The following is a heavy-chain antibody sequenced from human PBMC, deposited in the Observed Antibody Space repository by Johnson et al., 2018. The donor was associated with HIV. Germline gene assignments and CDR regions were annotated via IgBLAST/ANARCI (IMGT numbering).Heavy chain of an antibody. D-gene: IGHD4-23*01. CDR3: ARDITSSFPVVTPFDPGHTFDV. J-gene: IGHJ3*01. CDR1: GFTFSNYA. Sequence: QVQLVESGGGVVQPGGSLRLSCAASGFTFSNYAMHWVRQAPGKGLEWVAVISYDGSSKYYADSVKGRFIISRDNAKNSLYLQMNSLRAEDTAVYYCARDITSSFPVVTPFDPGHTFDVWGQGTMVTVSS. V-gene: IGHV3-30-3*01. CDR2: ISYDGSSK.